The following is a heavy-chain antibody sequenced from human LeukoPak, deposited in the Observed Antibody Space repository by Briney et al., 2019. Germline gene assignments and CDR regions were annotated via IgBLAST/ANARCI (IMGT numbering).Heavy chain of an antibody. J-gene: IGHJ4*02. CDR1: GGSISSSSYY. V-gene: IGHV4-39*07. CDR3: ARKRGLVVRNPIDY. Sequence: SETLSLTCTVSGGSISSSSYYWGWIRQPPGKGLEWIGSIYYSGSTYYNPSLKSRVTISVDTSKNQFSLKLSSVTAADTAVYYCARKRGLVVRNPIDYWGQGTLVTVSS. CDR2: IYYSGST. D-gene: IGHD1-14*01.